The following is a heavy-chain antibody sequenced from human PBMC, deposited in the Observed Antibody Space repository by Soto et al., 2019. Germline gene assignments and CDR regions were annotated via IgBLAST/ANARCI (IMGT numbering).Heavy chain of an antibody. Sequence: SETLSLTCSVSGGSITPYYWSWIRQAPGKGLEWIGYIYFAGTTTYNPSLKSRVTMSVDTSENQFSLKLTSVTAADTAVYYCERLGGYYQALDTCGQGTLVTVSS. D-gene: IGHD3-22*01. V-gene: IGHV4-59*08. CDR2: IYFAGTT. CDR3: ERLGGYYQALDT. CDR1: GGSITPYY. J-gene: IGHJ5*02.